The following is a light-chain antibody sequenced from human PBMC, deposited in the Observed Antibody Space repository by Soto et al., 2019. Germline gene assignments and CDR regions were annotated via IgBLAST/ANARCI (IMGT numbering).Light chain of an antibody. CDR1: QCISSY. CDR2: AAS. Sequence: GDRVTITCRASQCISSYLVWYQQKAGTAPKSLIYAASTLQTGVPSRFSGRRSGTEFTLTISSLQPEDSATYYCRQHNSFPITFGQGTRLEIK. J-gene: IGKJ5*01. V-gene: IGKV1-9*01. CDR3: RQHNSFPIT.